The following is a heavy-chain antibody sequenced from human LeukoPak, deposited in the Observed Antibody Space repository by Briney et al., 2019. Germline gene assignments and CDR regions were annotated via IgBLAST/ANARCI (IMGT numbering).Heavy chain of an antibody. J-gene: IGHJ3*02. Sequence: ASVKVSWKASGYTFTSYYMHWVRQAPGQALELIAIINPSGGSTSYAQKFQGRVTMTRDTSTSTVYMELSSLRSEDTAVYYCASPRDDSSADAFDIWGQGTMVTVSS. CDR3: ASPRDDSSADAFDI. CDR1: GYTFTSYY. D-gene: IGHD3-22*01. V-gene: IGHV1-46*01. CDR2: INPSGGST.